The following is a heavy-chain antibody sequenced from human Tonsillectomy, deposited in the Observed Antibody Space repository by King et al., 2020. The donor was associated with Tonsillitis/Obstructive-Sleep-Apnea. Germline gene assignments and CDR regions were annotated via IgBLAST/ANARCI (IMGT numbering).Heavy chain of an antibody. Sequence: VQLVESGGGLVQPGRSLRLSCAASGFTFDDYAMYWVRQAPGKGLEWVSGISWNSGNIGYADSVKGRFTISRDNAKNSLYLQMNSLRAEDTALYYCAKAGGACIGGNYYFIDVWGKGPTVTVSS. CDR1: GFTFDDYA. D-gene: IGHD3-10*01. CDR3: AKAGGACIGGNYYFIDV. CDR2: ISWNSGNI. J-gene: IGHJ6*03. V-gene: IGHV3-9*01.